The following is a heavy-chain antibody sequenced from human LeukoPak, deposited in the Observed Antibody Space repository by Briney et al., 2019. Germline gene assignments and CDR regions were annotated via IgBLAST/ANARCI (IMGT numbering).Heavy chain of an antibody. CDR2: TYYSGST. CDR3: ARGSPLRSEKLSLYCDFDC. Sequence: SETLSLTCTVSGASISSYYWNWIRQPPGKGLEWIGSTYYSGSTDYNPSLKSRVTISVDTSKNQFSLKLTSVTAADAAVYYCARGSPLRSEKLSLYCDFDCWGRGTLVTVSS. D-gene: IGHD3-16*02. J-gene: IGHJ4*02. CDR1: GASISSYY. V-gene: IGHV4-59*01.